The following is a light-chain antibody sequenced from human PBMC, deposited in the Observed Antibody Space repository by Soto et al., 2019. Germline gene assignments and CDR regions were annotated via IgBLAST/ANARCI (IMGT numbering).Light chain of an antibody. CDR3: QQYGSSLFT. CDR1: QTVSSTY. J-gene: IGKJ3*01. V-gene: IGKV3-20*01. CDR2: GAS. Sequence: EIVLTQSPGTLSLSPGERVTLSCRASQTVSSTYLAWYQQKPGQAPRLLIYGASIRATGIPDRFSGRGSGTDFTLTISRLEPEDFAVYYCQQYGSSLFTFGPGTKVDIK.